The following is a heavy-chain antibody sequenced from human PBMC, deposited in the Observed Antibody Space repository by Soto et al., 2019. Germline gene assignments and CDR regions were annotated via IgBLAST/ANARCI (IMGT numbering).Heavy chain of an antibody. CDR1: GFTFSSYG. J-gene: IGHJ4*02. Sequence: GGFLRLSCAASGFTFSSYGMHWVRQAPGKGLEWVAVISYDGSNKYYADSVKGRFTISRDNSKNTLYLQMNSLRAEDTAVYYCAKGLLEWLLVRSPVDYWGQGTLVTVSS. CDR2: ISYDGSNK. CDR3: AKGLLEWLLVRSPVDY. D-gene: IGHD3-3*01. V-gene: IGHV3-30*18.